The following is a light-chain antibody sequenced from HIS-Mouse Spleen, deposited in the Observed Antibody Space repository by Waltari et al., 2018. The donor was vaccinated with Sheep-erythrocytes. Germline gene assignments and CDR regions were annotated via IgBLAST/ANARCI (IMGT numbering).Light chain of an antibody. J-gene: IGKJ3*01. Sequence: DIQMTQSPSSLSASLGERVTITCRASQSISSYLNWYQQKPGKAPKLLIYAASSLQSGVPSRFSGSGSVTDFTLTISSLQPEDFATYYCQQSYSTPQFTFCPGTKVDIQ. CDR3: QQSYSTPQFT. V-gene: IGKV1-39*01. CDR1: QSISSY. CDR2: AAS.